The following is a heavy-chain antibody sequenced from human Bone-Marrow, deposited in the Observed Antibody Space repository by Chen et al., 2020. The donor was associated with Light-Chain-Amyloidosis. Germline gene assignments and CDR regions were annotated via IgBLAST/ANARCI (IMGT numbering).Heavy chain of an antibody. D-gene: IGHD5-12*01. J-gene: IGHJ4*02. V-gene: IGHV3-74*01. CDR2: MNPDGTRV. CDR3: SREFTGYDDY. CDR1: GFPCRTSW. Sequence: DVQLLESGGGLVQPAGSVRLSCAASGFPCRTSWMHWVRQAPGKGLVWVSRMNPDGTRVDYADSVRGRFTISSDDAKSTVYLQMNSLRAEDTAVYYCSREFTGYDDYWGQGTLVTVSS.